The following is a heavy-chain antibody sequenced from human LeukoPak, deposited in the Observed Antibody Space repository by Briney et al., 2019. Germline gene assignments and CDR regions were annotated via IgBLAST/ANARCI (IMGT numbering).Heavy chain of an antibody. CDR2: IYYSGST. V-gene: IGHV4-59*01. CDR1: GFTFSNYA. J-gene: IGHJ4*02. D-gene: IGHD6-13*01. CDR3: ARDSSSSVTGFDY. Sequence: GSLRLSCAASGFTFSNYAMSWIRQPPGKGLEWIGYIYYSGSTNYNPSLKSRVTISVDTSKNQFSLKLSSVTAADTAVYYCARDSSSSVTGFDYWGQGTLVTVSS.